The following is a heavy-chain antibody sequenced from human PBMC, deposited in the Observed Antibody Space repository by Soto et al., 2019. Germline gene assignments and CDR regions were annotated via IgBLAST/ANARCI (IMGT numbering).Heavy chain of an antibody. J-gene: IGHJ4*02. CDR3: ARDRGSSGGYCSGGSCPGPVFDY. CDR1: GFTFSSYG. CDR2: IWYDGSNK. Sequence: QVQLVESGGGVVQPGRSLRLSCAASGFTFSSYGMHWVRQAPGKGLKWVAVIWYDGSNKYYADSVKGRFTISRDNSKNTLYLQMNSLRAEDTAVYYCARDRGSSGGYCSGGSCPGPVFDYWGQGTLVTVSS. D-gene: IGHD2-15*01. V-gene: IGHV3-33*01.